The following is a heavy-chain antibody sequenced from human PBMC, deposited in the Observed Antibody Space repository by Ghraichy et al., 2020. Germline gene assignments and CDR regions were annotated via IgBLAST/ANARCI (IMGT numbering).Heavy chain of an antibody. V-gene: IGHV1-3*01. Sequence: ASVKVSCKASGYTFSNYDIYWVRQAPGQRLEWMGWVNGGYGNTVYSQKIQGRIIFSRDTSASTAYMELSSLRSEDTAVYYCARRYCSGGSCFPDYWGQGTLVTVSS. CDR2: VNGGYGNT. D-gene: IGHD2-15*01. J-gene: IGHJ4*02. CDR3: ARRYCSGGSCFPDY. CDR1: GYTFSNYD.